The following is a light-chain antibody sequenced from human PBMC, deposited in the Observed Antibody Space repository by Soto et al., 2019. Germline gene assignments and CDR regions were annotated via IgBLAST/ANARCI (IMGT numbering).Light chain of an antibody. J-gene: IGKJ4*01. V-gene: IGKV3-20*01. CDR3: QQYGSSPPLT. Sequence: EIVLTQSPGTLSLSPGERATLSCRASQSVSSSYLAWYQQKPVQPPRLLIYGASSRATGIPDRFSGSGSGTDFTLTISRLEPEDFAVYYCQQYGSSPPLTFGGGTKVDIK. CDR1: QSVSSSY. CDR2: GAS.